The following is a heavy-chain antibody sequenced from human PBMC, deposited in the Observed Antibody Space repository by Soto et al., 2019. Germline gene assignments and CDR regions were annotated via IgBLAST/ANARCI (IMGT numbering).Heavy chain of an antibody. D-gene: IGHD6-13*01. CDR3: AKVECSNFYLRHEC. CDR1: GRSISSGSYH. Sequence: SDTLSLTCTVSGRSISSGSYHWSWIRQHPWKGLEWIGNSYASGSSYYNPSLKSRATTSIDTSKDQFSLRLGSVTAADTAVYYSAKVECSNFYLRHECWGRGXLVTV. J-gene: IGHJ4*02. V-gene: IGHV4-31*03. CDR2: SYASGSS.